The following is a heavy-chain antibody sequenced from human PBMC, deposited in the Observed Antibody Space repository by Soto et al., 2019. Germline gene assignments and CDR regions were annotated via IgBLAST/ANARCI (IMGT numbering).Heavy chain of an antibody. CDR3: AKDIAIGLRLGELSSLFDY. V-gene: IGHV3-23*01. D-gene: IGHD3-16*02. J-gene: IGHJ4*02. CDR1: GFTFSVYA. CDR2: ISSNGGRT. Sequence: GSLRLSCAASGFTFSVYAMSWVRQAPGKGLEWVSAISSNGGRTFYADSLRGRFTISRDNSKSALYLQMNNLRAEDTAIYYCAKDIAIGLRLGELSSLFDYWGQGTLVTVS.